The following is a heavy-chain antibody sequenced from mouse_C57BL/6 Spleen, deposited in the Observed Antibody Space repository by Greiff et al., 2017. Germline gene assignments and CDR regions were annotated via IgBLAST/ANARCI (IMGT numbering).Heavy chain of an antibody. J-gene: IGHJ4*01. Sequence: EVKLMESGEGLVKPGGSLKLSCAASGFTFSSYAMSWVRQTPEKRLEWVAYISSGGDYIYYADTVKGRFTISRDNARNTLYLQMSRLKSEDTAMYYCTRDYDGDYYAMDYWGQGTSVTVSS. V-gene: IGHV5-9-1*02. CDR1: GFTFSSYA. CDR3: TRDYDGDYYAMDY. CDR2: ISSGGDYI. D-gene: IGHD2-4*01.